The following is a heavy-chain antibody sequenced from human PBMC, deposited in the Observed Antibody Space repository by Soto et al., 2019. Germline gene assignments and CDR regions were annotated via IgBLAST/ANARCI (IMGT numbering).Heavy chain of an antibody. J-gene: IGHJ5*02. CDR1: GYTFTSYA. V-gene: IGHV1-3*01. CDR2: INAGNDNT. CDR3: ARGYTFPFDP. Sequence: GASVKVSCKASGYTFTSYAMHWVRQAPGQRLEWMGWINAGNDNTKYSQKFQGRVTITRDTSASTAYMELSSLRSEDTAVYYCARGYTFPFDPWGQGTLVTVSS. D-gene: IGHD1-26*01.